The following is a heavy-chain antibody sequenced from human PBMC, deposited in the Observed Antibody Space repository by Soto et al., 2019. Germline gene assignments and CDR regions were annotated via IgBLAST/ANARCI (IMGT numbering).Heavy chain of an antibody. D-gene: IGHD3-22*01. CDR2: IYYSGNT. J-gene: IGHJ4*02. V-gene: IGHV4-59*01. CDR1: GGSIGTYY. Sequence: QVQLQESGPGLVKPSETLSLSCTVSGGSIGTYYWSWIRQAPGKGLEWIGYIYYSGNTNYNPSLKSRVTISVDTSKNWFSLKLRSVTAADTAVYYCARGVYSRDYYYYFDYWGQGTLITVSS. CDR3: ARGVYSRDYYYYFDY.